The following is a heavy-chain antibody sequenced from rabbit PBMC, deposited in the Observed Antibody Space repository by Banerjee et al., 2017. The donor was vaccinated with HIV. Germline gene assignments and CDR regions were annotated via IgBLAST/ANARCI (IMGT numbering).Heavy chain of an antibody. J-gene: IGHJ4*01. CDR2: IDPVLDST. CDR3: ARESGWGAGDYYFSL. Sequence: QLKESGGGLVQPGGSLKLSCKASGFDFSIYYMSWVRQAPGKGLEWIGYIDPVLDSTYYASWVNGRFTISSHNAQNTLYLQLSSLTAADTATYFCARESGWGAGDYYFSLWGQGTLVTVS. D-gene: IGHD4-1*01. V-gene: IGHV1S7*01. CDR1: GFDFSIYY.